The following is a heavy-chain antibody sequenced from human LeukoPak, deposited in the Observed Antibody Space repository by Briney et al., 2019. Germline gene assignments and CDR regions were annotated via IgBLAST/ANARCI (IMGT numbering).Heavy chain of an antibody. CDR3: ARDYDSSGYYPFDY. V-gene: IGHV1-2*06. CDR1: GYTFTSYY. D-gene: IGHD3-22*01. Sequence: GASVKVSCKASGYTFTSYYMHWVRQAPGQGLEWMGRINPNSGGTNYAQKFQGRVTMTRDTSISTAYMELSRLRSDDTAVYYCARDYDSSGYYPFDYWGQGTLVTASS. CDR2: INPNSGGT. J-gene: IGHJ4*02.